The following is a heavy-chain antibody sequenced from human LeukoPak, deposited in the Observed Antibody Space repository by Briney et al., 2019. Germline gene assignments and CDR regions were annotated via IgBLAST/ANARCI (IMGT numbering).Heavy chain of an antibody. D-gene: IGHD6-6*01. CDR2: VYHSGST. CDR1: GGSITSDKW. V-gene: IGHV4-4*02. Sequence: SGTLSLTCVVSGGSITSDKWWSWVRQPPGKGLEWIGEVYHSGSTNYNPSLKSRVTISVDTSKNQFSLKLSSVTAADTAVYYCAKDGQLPSPYYYYYYYMDVWGKGTTVTVSS. CDR3: AKDGQLPSPYYYYYYYMDV. J-gene: IGHJ6*03.